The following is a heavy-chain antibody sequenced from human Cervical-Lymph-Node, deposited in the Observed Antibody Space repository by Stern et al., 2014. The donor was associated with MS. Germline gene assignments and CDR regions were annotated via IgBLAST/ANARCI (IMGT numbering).Heavy chain of an antibody. CDR3: ARHHGRSPTPFDS. CDR2: ILPGDSDP. D-gene: IGHD5-24*01. Sequence: EVQLVQSGAEVKKPGESLKISCKASRDSFTHYWIGWVRQMPGTGPEWMGIILPGDSDPKYSPSVEGQVPVSVDRSTSTASLQWSSLKASDTAIYYCARHHGRSPTPFDSWGQGTRVTVSS. CDR1: RDSFTHYW. J-gene: IGHJ4*02. V-gene: IGHV5-51*01.